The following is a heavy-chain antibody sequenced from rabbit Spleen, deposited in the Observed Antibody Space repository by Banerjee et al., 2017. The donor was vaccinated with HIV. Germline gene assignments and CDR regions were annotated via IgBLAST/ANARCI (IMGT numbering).Heavy chain of an antibody. V-gene: IGHV1S7*01. D-gene: IGHD2-1*01. CDR3: ARGGAVGGVYPYFNL. Sequence: QLTETGGGLVQPGGSLTLSCKASGIDFTNYYITWVRQAPGKGLEWIGIIYAARGTTDYASWVNGRFTISSDNAQSTVDLKMTSLTAADTATYFCARGGAVGGVYPYFNLWGPGTLVTVS. CDR1: GIDFTNYY. J-gene: IGHJ4*01. CDR2: IYAARGTT.